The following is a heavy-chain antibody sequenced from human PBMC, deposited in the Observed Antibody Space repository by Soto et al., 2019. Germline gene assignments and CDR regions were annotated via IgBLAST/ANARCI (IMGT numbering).Heavy chain of an antibody. CDR2: INNGGT. J-gene: IGHJ4*02. CDR3: ARDPGGSFDY. CDR1: GFTFNNYA. V-gene: IGHV3-23*01. D-gene: IGHD1-26*01. Sequence: GSLRLSCATSGFTFNNYAMSWVRHSPGKGLEWVSTINNGGTHYVDSVKGRFTVSRDNSKSTLYLQLNDLRVEDTALYYCARDPGGSFDYWGQGT.